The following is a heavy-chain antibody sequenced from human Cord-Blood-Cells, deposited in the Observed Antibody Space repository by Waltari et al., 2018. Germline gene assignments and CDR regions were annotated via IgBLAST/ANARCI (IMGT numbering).Heavy chain of an antibody. Sequence: VSCKASGGTFSSYAISWVRQAPGQGLEWMGGIIPIFGTANYAQKFQGRVTITADESTSTAYMELSSLRSEDTAVYYCARDLRPYYGTEDDYWGQGTLVTVSS. V-gene: IGHV1-69*01. CDR1: GGTFSSYA. CDR3: ARDLRPYYGTEDDY. CDR2: IIPIFGTA. D-gene: IGHD3-3*01. J-gene: IGHJ4*02.